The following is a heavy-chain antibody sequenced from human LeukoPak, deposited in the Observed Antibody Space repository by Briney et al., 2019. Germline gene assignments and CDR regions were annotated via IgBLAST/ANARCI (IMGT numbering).Heavy chain of an antibody. CDR3: ARRPGVYSGSWYPLDY. V-gene: IGHV1-69*13. CDR2: IIPIFGTA. J-gene: IGHJ4*02. CDR1: GGTFSSYA. D-gene: IGHD6-13*01. Sequence: ASVKVSCKASGGTFSSYAISWVRQAPGQGLEWMGGIIPIFGTANYAQKFQGRVTITADESTSTAYMELSSLRSEDTAVYYCARRPGVYSGSWYPLDYWGQGTLVTVSS.